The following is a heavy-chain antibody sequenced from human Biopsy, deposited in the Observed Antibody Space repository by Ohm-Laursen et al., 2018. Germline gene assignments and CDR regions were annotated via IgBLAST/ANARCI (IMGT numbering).Heavy chain of an antibody. J-gene: IGHJ4*02. CDR2: MNPNSGNT. V-gene: IGHV1-8*01. Sequence: SSVKLSCKSSGYTFTNYNVNWVRQATGQGLEWMGWMNPNSGNTGYAQKFQGRVTMTRNTSISTAYMELSSLTSVDTAVYYCARDFNYDGGGSFNFDYWGQGTLVTVSS. CDR3: ARDFNYDGGGSFNFDY. D-gene: IGHD3-22*01. CDR1: GYTFTNYN.